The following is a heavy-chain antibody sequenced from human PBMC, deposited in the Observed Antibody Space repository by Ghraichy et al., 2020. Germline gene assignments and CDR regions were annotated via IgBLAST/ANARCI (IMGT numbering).Heavy chain of an antibody. CDR1: GFTFSNYA. Sequence: GESLNISCAASGFTFSNYAMNWVRQAPGKELEWVSGVSGSSGTTYYADSVKGRFTISRDNSKNTLYLQMNSLRTEDTALYYCAKVHTAYNFWTGYRPTDYYYYYMDVWGKGTTVTVSS. J-gene: IGHJ6*03. CDR3: AKVHTAYNFWTGYRPTDYYYYYMDV. CDR2: VSGSSGTT. V-gene: IGHV3-23*01. D-gene: IGHD3/OR15-3a*01.